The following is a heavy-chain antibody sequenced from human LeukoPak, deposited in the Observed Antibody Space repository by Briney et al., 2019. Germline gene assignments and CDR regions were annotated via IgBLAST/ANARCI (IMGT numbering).Heavy chain of an antibody. CDR3: ARDGVVTMEPDY. CDR2: FYTSGST. CDR1: GGSISSGSYY. D-gene: IGHD3-3*01. V-gene: IGHV4-61*02. J-gene: IGHJ4*02. Sequence: SETLSLTCTVSGGSISSGSYYWSWIRQPAGKGLEWIGRFYTSGSTNYNPSLKSRVSISLDTSKNQFSLNLKSVTAADTAMYYCARDGVVTMEPDYWGQGTLVTVSS.